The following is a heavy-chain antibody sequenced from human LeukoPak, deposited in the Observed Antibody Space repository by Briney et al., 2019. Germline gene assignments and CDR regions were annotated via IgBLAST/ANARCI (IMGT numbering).Heavy chain of an antibody. Sequence: GSSVKVSCKASGGTFSSYAISWVRQAPGQGLEWMGGIIPIFGTANYAQKFQGRVTITADESTSTAYMELSSLRSEDTAVYYCARNYDFWSGYHPKYYYGMDVWGQGTMVTVSS. V-gene: IGHV1-69*01. CDR3: ARNYDFWSGYHPKYYYGMDV. D-gene: IGHD3-3*01. CDR2: IIPIFGTA. CDR1: GGTFSSYA. J-gene: IGHJ6*02.